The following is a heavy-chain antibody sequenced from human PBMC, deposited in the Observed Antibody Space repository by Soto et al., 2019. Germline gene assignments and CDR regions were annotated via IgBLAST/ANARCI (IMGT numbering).Heavy chain of an antibody. V-gene: IGHV3-23*01. CDR2: ISGSGGST. D-gene: IGHD6-13*01. CDR3: AKVTGEDGSWFGYYFDY. CDR1: GFTFSSYA. Sequence: GGSLRLSCAASGFTFSSYAMSWVRQAPGEGLEWVSAISGSGGSTYYADSVKGRFTISRDNSKNTLYLQMNSLRAEDTAVYYCAKVTGEDGSWFGYYFDYWGQGTLVTVSS. J-gene: IGHJ4*02.